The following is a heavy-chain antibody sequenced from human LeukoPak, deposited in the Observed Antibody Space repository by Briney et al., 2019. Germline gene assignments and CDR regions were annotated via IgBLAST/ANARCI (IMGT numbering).Heavy chain of an antibody. CDR1: GGSIISYY. D-gene: IGHD6-6*01. J-gene: IGHJ4*02. V-gene: IGHV4-59*01. CDR2: IYYSGSA. CDR3: ARDIGAARSDY. Sequence: SETLSLTCSVSGGSIISYYWSWIRQPPGKGLEWIGYIYYSGSAKYNPSLKSRVTISVDTAKNQFSLKLTSVTAADTAVYYCARDIGAARSDYWGQGTLVTVSS.